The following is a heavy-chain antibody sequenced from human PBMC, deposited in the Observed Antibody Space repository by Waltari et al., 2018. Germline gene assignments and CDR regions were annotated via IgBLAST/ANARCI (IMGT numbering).Heavy chain of an antibody. Sequence: QVQLQESGPGLVKPSETLSLTCAVSGYSISSGYYWGWIRQPPGKGLEWIGSIYHSGSTNYNPSLKSRVTISVDTSKNQFSLKLSSVTAADTAVYYCARLGGGDAFDIWGQGTMVTVSS. D-gene: IGHD3-16*01. CDR1: GYSISSGYY. J-gene: IGHJ3*02. CDR3: ARLGGGDAFDI. V-gene: IGHV4-38-2*01. CDR2: IYHSGST.